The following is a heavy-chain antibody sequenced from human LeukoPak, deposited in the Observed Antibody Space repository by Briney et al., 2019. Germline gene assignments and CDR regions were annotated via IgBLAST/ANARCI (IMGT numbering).Heavy chain of an antibody. CDR1: GGTFSSYA. V-gene: IGHV1-69*06. Sequence: SVKVSCKASGGTFSSYAISWVRRAPGQGLEWMGGIIPIFGTANYAQKFQGRVTITADKSTSTAYMELSSLRSEDTAVYYCARDPGFGEKWFEAFDIWGQGTMVTVSS. J-gene: IGHJ3*02. CDR2: IIPIFGTA. D-gene: IGHD3-10*01. CDR3: ARDPGFGEKWFEAFDI.